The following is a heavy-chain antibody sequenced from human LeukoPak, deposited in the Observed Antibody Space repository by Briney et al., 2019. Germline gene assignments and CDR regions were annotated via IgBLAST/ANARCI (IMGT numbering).Heavy chain of an antibody. D-gene: IGHD4-23*01. CDR3: ARVGVDYSGNIIKYFFDY. V-gene: IGHV4-59*01. Sequence: SETLSLTCTVSGGSISSNQWSWIRQSPGKGLEWIGNIYYSGSANYNPSLQSRVIISVDTSKNQFSLNLSPVLAADTAVYYCARVGVDYSGNIIKYFFDYWGQGTLVTVSS. CDR2: IYYSGSA. J-gene: IGHJ4*02. CDR1: GGSISSNQ.